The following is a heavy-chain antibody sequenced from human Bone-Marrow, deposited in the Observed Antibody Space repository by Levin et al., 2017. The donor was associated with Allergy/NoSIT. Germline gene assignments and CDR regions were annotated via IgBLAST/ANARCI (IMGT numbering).Heavy chain of an antibody. CDR1: GFSLSPSGVG. Sequence: SGPTLVKPTQTLTLTCNFSGFSLSPSGVGVAWVRQPPGKALEWLALIFWDDDKRYSPSLKSRLTITKDTSKDQVVLIMTNMDPVDTATYYCAQSYDYFLGGLRTVALDSWGQGTLVTVSS. V-gene: IGHV2-5*02. CDR2: IFWDDDK. CDR3: AQSYDYFLGGLRTVALDS. J-gene: IGHJ4*02. D-gene: IGHD3-16*01.